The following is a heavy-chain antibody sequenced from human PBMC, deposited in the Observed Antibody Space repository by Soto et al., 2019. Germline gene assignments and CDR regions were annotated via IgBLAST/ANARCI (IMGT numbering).Heavy chain of an antibody. CDR2: ISYDGSNK. Sequence: GGSLRLSCAASGFTFRSYAMHWVRQAPGKGLEWVAVISYDGSNKYYADSVKGRFTISRDNSKNTLYLQMNSLRAEDTAVYYCARPLRLSGIVEYFQHWGQGTLVTVSS. J-gene: IGHJ1*01. V-gene: IGHV3-30*04. CDR3: ARPLRLSGIVEYFQH. CDR1: GFTFRSYA. D-gene: IGHD1-26*01.